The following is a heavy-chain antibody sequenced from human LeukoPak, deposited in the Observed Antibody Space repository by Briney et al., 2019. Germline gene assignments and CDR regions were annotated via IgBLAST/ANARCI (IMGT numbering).Heavy chain of an antibody. D-gene: IGHD3-9*01. CDR1: GGTFSSYG. CDR2: ISAYNGNT. V-gene: IGHV1-18*01. J-gene: IGHJ6*02. CDR3: ARASLSYYDILTGRYGPMDV. Sequence: GASVKVSCKASGGTFSSYGISWVRQAPGQGLEWMGWISAYNGNTNYAQKLQGRVTMTTDTSTSTAYMELRSLRSDDTAVYYCARASLSYYDILTGRYGPMDVWGQGTTVTVSS.